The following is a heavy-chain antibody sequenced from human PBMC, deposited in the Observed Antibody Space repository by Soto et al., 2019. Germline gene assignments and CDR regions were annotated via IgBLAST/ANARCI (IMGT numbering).Heavy chain of an antibody. V-gene: IGHV3-73*02. CDR1: GFTFSDST. CDR2: IRSEANSYAT. J-gene: IGHJ6*02. CDR3: SRRAQYSSGQWGMDV. D-gene: IGHD6-19*01. Sequence: EVQLVESGGGLVQPGGSLKLSCAASGFTFSDSTIHWVRQASGKGLEWVGRIRSEANSYATAYTASVKGRFTISRDDSKKTAYLQMNSLKTEETAVYYCSRRAQYSSGQWGMDVWGQGTTVTVSS.